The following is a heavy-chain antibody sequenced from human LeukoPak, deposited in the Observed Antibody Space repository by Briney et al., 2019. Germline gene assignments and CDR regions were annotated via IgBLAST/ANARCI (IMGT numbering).Heavy chain of an antibody. CDR2: IYSDGSGT. D-gene: IGHD3-10*01. J-gene: IGHJ4*02. V-gene: IGHV3-74*01. Sequence: QPEGSLRLSCAASGFTLSSYWMHWVRQAPGKGLVWVSRIYSDGSGTGYADFVKGRFTISRDNSKNTLYLQMNSLRAEDTAVYYCAKGLALWFGELFDYWGQGTLVTVSS. CDR1: GFTLSSYW. CDR3: AKGLALWFGELFDY.